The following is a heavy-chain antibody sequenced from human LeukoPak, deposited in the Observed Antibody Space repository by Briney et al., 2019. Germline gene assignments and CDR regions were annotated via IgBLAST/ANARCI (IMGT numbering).Heavy chain of an antibody. V-gene: IGHV1-69*13. J-gene: IGHJ6*02. Sequence: GASVKVSCKASGGTFSSYAISWVRQAPGQGLEWMGGIIPIFGTANYAQKFQGRVTITADESTSTAYMELSSLRSEDTAVYYCASPGPLLVEYYYYGMDVWGQGTTVTVSS. CDR1: GGTFSSYA. D-gene: IGHD2-8*01. CDR2: IIPIFGTA. CDR3: ASPGPLLVEYYYYGMDV.